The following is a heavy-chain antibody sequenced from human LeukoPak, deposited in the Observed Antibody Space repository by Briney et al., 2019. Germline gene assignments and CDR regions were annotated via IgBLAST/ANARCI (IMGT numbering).Heavy chain of an antibody. CDR2: IRYDGSNK. D-gene: IGHD3-9*01. Sequence: PGGSLRLSCAASGFTFSSYGMHWVRQAPGKGLEWVAFIRYDGSNKYYADSVKGRFTISRDNSKNTLYLQMYSLRAEDTAVYYCAKLVLRYFDWLMDYWGQGTLVTVSS. V-gene: IGHV3-30*02. CDR1: GFTFSSYG. CDR3: AKLVLRYFDWLMDY. J-gene: IGHJ4*02.